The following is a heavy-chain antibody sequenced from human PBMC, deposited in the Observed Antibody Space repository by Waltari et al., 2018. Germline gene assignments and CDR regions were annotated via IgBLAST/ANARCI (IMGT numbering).Heavy chain of an antibody. V-gene: IGHV4-39*01. CDR3: ARRVEDSSSSRDFTYYYYDMDV. Sequence: QLQLQESGPGLVKPSETLSLTCTVSGGSISSSSYYWGWLRTPPGKGLEWIGSIYYSGRTYYNPSLKSRVTISVDTSKNQFSLKLSSVTAADTAVYYCARRVEDSSSSRDFTYYYYDMDVWGKGTTVTVAS. D-gene: IGHD6-6*01. CDR2: IYYSGRT. CDR1: GGSISSSSYY. J-gene: IGHJ6*03.